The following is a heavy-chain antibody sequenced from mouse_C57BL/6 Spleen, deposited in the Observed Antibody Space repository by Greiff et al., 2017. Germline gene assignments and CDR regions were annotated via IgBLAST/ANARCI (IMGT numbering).Heavy chain of an antibody. CDR2: INPNNGGT. V-gene: IGHV1-22*01. CDR3: AREYYYGSSFAY. Sequence: EVQLQQSGPELVKPGASVKMSCKASGYTFTDYNMHWVKQSHGKSLEWIGYINPNNGGTSYNQKFKGKATLTVNKSSSTAYMELRSLTSEDSAVYYCAREYYYGSSFAYWGQGTLVTVSA. J-gene: IGHJ3*01. CDR1: GYTFTDYN. D-gene: IGHD1-1*01.